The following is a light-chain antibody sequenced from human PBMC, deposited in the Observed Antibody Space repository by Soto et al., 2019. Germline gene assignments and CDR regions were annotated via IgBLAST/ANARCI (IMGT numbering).Light chain of an antibody. CDR3: QQLNSFPLT. V-gene: IGKV1-12*01. CDR2: AAS. CDR1: QGIYSW. Sequence: DIQMTQSPSSVSASVGDRVTITCRASQGIYSWIAWYQQKPGRAPKLLIYAASNLQSGVPVRFSGSGSGTDFILSTNSLQPEDVATYYCQQLNSFPLTFGQGTRLEIK. J-gene: IGKJ5*01.